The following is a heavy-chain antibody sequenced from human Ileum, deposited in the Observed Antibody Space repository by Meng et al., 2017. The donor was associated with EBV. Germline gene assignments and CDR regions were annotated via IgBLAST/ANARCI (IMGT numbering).Heavy chain of an antibody. CDR2: ISAYNGNT. J-gene: IGHJ4*02. CDR1: GLIFTSYA. CDR3: ARFYCSSTSCPHVLFDY. D-gene: IGHD2-2*01. V-gene: IGHV1-18*01. Sequence: QVQLVQSGAEVKKPGASVKFSCEASGLIFTSYAISWVRQAPGHGLQYMGWISAYNGNTNYAQELQGRVTMTTDTSTSTAYMELRSLRFDDTAVYYCARFYCSSTSCPHVLFDYWGQGTLVTVSS.